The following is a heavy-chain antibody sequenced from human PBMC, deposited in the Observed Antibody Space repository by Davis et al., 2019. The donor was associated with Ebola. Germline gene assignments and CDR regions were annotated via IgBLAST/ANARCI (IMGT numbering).Heavy chain of an antibody. V-gene: IGHV3-48*01. Sequence: GESLKISCAASGFTFSSYSMNWVRQAPGKGLEWVSYISSSSSTIYYADSVKGRFTISRDNAKNSLYLQMNSLRAEDTAVYYCAREGRNGITIFGVVTTGGGQGTLVTVSS. CDR3: AREGRNGITIFGVVTTG. CDR2: ISSSSSTI. D-gene: IGHD3-3*01. CDR1: GFTFSSYS. J-gene: IGHJ4*02.